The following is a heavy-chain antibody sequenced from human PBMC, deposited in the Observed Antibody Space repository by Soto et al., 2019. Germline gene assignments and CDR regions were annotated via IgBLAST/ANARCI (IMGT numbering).Heavy chain of an antibody. CDR3: AKEGGTESTPYVAH. J-gene: IGHJ4*02. Sequence: PGGSLRLSCAASGFTFSNYAMSWVRQAPGEGLEWVSAISGSGDTTFYADSVKGRFTIYRDNSRNTLYLQMSSLTAEDTAVFYCAKEGGTESTPYVAHWGQGTLVTVSS. CDR1: GFTFSNYA. CDR2: ISGSGDTT. D-gene: IGHD3-10*02. V-gene: IGHV3-23*01.